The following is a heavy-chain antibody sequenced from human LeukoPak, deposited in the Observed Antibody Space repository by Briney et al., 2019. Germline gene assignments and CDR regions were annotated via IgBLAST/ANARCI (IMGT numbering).Heavy chain of an antibody. J-gene: IGHJ4*02. D-gene: IGHD3-22*01. CDR3: AADRGGSGEDSSGSYYFDF. V-gene: IGHV1-58*01. Sequence: SVNLSRDASGLTFTSSSVQWAPHARGQPLEWIGYIVVGSDNTIYAQKLEERLTITRDMSTSTAYMELSSLRSEDTAVYYCAADRGGSGEDSSGSYYFDFWGQGTLVTVSS. CDR2: IVVGSDNT. CDR1: GLTFTSSS.